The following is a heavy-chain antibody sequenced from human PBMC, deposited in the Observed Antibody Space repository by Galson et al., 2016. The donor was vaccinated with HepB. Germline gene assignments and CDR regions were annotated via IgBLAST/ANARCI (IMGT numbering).Heavy chain of an antibody. Sequence: SVKVSCKASGYTFTNYYMNWLRQAPGQGLEWMGFIDPRRGTTSYAEKFQGRVNMTTDTSTSTVYMELSRLKSEDVALYYCARSYSSGWFLGFDPRGQGSLVVVSS. CDR3: ARSYSSGWFLGFDP. D-gene: IGHD6-19*01. V-gene: IGHV1-46*01. CDR1: GYTFTNYY. CDR2: IDPRRGTT. J-gene: IGHJ5*02.